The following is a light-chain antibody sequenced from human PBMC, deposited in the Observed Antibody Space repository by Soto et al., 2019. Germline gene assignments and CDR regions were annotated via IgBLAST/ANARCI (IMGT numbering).Light chain of an antibody. CDR3: QQYNSFPYS. CDR1: QSIDRW. Sequence: DIQMTQSPSTLSAYVGGRVTITCRASQSIDRWLAWYQQKPGKAPNLLVYKASSLESGVPSRFSGSGFGTEFTLTITSLQPDDFATYYCQQYNSFPYSFGQGTRLEIK. J-gene: IGKJ2*03. CDR2: KAS. V-gene: IGKV1-5*03.